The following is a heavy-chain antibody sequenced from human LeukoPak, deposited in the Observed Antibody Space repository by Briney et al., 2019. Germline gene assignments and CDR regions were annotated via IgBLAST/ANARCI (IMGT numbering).Heavy chain of an antibody. CDR3: AREVDYGGGGDY. D-gene: IGHD4-23*01. Sequence: GRSLRLSCAASGFTFSNYAIHWVRQAPGKGLEWVAVMSYDETNKQYADFVKGRFTISRDNSKNMLYLQMNSLRPEDTAVYYCAREVDYGGGGDYWGQGTLVTVSS. J-gene: IGHJ4*02. CDR2: MSYDETNK. V-gene: IGHV3-30-3*01. CDR1: GFTFSNYA.